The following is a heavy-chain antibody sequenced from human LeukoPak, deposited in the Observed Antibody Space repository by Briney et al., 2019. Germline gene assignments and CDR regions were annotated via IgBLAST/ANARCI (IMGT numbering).Heavy chain of an antibody. V-gene: IGHV5-51*01. D-gene: IGHD3-10*01. CDR2: IYPGDSDT. CDR1: EYSFTNYW. CDR3: ATYAGSYSKYFQH. Sequence: PGESLQISCKGSEYSFTNYWIGWVRQLPGKGLEWMGIIYPGDSDTRYSPSFQGQATISADKSISTAYLQWSGLKASDTAMYFCATYAGSYSKYFQHWGQGTLVTVSS. J-gene: IGHJ1*01.